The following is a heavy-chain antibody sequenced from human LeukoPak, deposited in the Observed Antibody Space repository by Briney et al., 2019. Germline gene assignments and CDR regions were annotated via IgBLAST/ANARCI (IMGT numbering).Heavy chain of an antibody. V-gene: IGHV1-24*01. CDR3: ATRRDTYSGSSSYSYFDY. J-gene: IGHJ4*02. CDR2: FDPEDGET. D-gene: IGHD6-13*01. CDR1: GYTLTELS. Sequence: ASVKVSCKVSGYTLTELSMHWVRQAPGKGLEWMGGFDPEDGETIYAQKFQGRVTMTEDTSTDTAYMELSSLRSEDTAVYYCATRRDTYSGSSSYSYFDYWGQGTLVTVSS.